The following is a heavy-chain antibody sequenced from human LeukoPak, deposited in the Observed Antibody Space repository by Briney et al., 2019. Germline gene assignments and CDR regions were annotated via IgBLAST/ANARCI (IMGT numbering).Heavy chain of an antibody. CDR3: AKASGSGTYYKSPFDY. D-gene: IGHD3-10*01. V-gene: IGHV3-23*01. Sequence: PGGSLRLSCAASEFTFSTYAMSWVRQAPGKGLEWVSAISGSGGSTYYADSVKGRFTISRDNSKNTLYLQMNSLRDEDTAVYYCAKASGSGTYYKSPFDYWGQGTLVTVSS. CDR1: EFTFSTYA. J-gene: IGHJ4*02. CDR2: ISGSGGST.